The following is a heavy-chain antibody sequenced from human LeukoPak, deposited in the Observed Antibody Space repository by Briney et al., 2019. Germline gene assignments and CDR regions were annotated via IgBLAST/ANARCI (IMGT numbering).Heavy chain of an antibody. CDR2: IYSSGST. J-gene: IGHJ3*02. V-gene: IGHV4-59*01. D-gene: IGHD2-2*01. CDR3: ARSAQPNAFDI. CDR1: GGSISSYF. Sequence: PSETLSLTCTVSGGSISSYFWSWIRQPPGKGLERIGYIYSSGSTNYNPSLKSRVTISVDTSKNQFSLKLSSVTAADTAVYYCARSAQPNAFDIWGQGTLVTVSS.